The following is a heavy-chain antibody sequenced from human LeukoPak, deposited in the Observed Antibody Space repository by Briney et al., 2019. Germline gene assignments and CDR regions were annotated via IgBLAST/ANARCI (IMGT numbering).Heavy chain of an antibody. V-gene: IGHV1-69*06. J-gene: IGHJ5*02. D-gene: IGHD2-2*01. CDR3: ARALVRGRYCSSASCYADNWFDP. Sequence: GASVKVSCKASGCTFTSYGISWVRQAPGQGLEWMGGIIPIFGTASYAQMFQGRVTITADKSTSTVYMELSSLKSEDTAVYYCARALVRGRYCSSASCYADNWFDPWGQGTLVTVSS. CDR2: IIPIFGTA. CDR1: GCTFTSYG.